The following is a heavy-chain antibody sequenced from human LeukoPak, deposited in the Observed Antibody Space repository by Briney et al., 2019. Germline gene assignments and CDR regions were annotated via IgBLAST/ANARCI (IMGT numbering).Heavy chain of an antibody. Sequence: GGSLRLSCAASAFTFSSFSMNWVRQAPGKGLEWVSSISRGGGSIYYADSLKGRFTISRDNAKNSLYLQMNSLRAEDTAVYYCARAPPYCGGDCSDWYFDLWGRGTLVSVSS. CDR1: AFTFSSFS. V-gene: IGHV3-21*01. J-gene: IGHJ2*01. CDR3: ARAPPYCGGDCSDWYFDL. CDR2: ISRGGGSI. D-gene: IGHD2-21*02.